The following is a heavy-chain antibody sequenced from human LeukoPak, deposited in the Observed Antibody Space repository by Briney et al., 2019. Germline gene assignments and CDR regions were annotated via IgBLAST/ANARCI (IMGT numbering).Heavy chain of an antibody. CDR1: GYTLTELS. D-gene: IGHD3-22*01. CDR3: ATDTKIAVAGVFFIY. CDR2: FDPEDGET. J-gene: IGHJ4*02. V-gene: IGHV1-24*01. Sequence: ASVKVSCKASGYTLTELSMHWVRQAPGKGLEWMGGFDPEDGETIYAQKFQGRVTMTEDTSTDTAYMELSSLRSEDTAVYYCATDTKIAVAGVFFIYWGQGTLVTVSS.